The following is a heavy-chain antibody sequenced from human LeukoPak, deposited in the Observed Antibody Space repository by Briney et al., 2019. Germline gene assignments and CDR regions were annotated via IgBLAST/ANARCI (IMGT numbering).Heavy chain of an antibody. J-gene: IGHJ4*02. CDR1: GGSISNYY. CDR2: IYYSGST. D-gene: IGHD3-10*01. V-gene: IGHV4-59*01. Sequence: PSETLSLTCTVSGGSISNYYWSWIRQPPGKELEWTGYIYYSGSTNYNPSLKSRVTISVDTSKNQFSLRLSSVTAADTAVYYCARDRGTYYYFDYWGQGTLVTVSS. CDR3: ARDRGTYYYFDY.